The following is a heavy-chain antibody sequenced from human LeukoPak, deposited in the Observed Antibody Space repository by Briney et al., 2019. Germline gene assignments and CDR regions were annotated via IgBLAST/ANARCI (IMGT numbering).Heavy chain of an antibody. CDR2: IYSGGST. J-gene: IGHJ2*01. CDR3: ARDRRRDDILTGYYKVSWYFDL. D-gene: IGHD3-9*01. V-gene: IGHV3-66*01. Sequence: GGSLRLSCAASGFTVSSNYMSWVRQAPGKGLEWVSVIYSGGSTYYADSVKGRFTISRDNSKNTLYLQMNSLRAEDTAVYYCARDRRRDDILTGYYKVSWYFDLWGRGTLVTVSS. CDR1: GFTVSSNY.